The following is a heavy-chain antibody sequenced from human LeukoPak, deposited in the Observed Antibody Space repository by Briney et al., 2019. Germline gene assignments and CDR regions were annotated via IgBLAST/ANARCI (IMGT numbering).Heavy chain of an antibody. J-gene: IGHJ4*02. CDR3: ARVQQLATIYYFDY. CDR2: VSGSGGTT. V-gene: IGHV3-23*01. D-gene: IGHD6-13*01. CDR1: GFTFSSYA. Sequence: PGGSLRLSCAASGFTFSSYAMSWVRQAPGKGLEWVSSVSGSGGTTYYADSVKGRFAISRDNSKNTPYLQMSSLRTEDTALYYCARVQQLATIYYFDYWGQGSLVTVSS.